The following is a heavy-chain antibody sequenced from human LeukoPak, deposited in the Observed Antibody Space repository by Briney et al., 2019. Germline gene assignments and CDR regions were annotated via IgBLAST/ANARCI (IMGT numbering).Heavy chain of an antibody. CDR1: GGTFSSYA. CDR2: IIPIFGTA. J-gene: IGHJ4*02. Sequence: ASVKVSCKASGGTFSSYAISWVRQAPGQGLEWMGGIIPIFGTANYAQKFQGRVTITTDESTSTAYMELSSLRSEDTAVYYCARSNVVVPAAQYFDYWGQGTLVTVPS. D-gene: IGHD2-2*01. V-gene: IGHV1-69*05. CDR3: ARSNVVVPAAQYFDY.